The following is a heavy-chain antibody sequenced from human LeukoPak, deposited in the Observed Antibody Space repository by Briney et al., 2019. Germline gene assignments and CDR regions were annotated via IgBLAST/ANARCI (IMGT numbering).Heavy chain of an antibody. V-gene: IGHV3-11*04. CDR1: GFTFSDYN. Sequence: GGFLRLSCAASGFTFSDYNMRWIRQAPGKGLEWVSFISRSGSTKYYADSVKGRFTISRDNAKNSLYLQMNSLRAEDTAVYYCARDIVDIVASPPYYFDYWGQGTLVTVSS. CDR2: ISRSGSTK. J-gene: IGHJ4*02. D-gene: IGHD5-12*01. CDR3: ARDIVDIVASPPYYFDY.